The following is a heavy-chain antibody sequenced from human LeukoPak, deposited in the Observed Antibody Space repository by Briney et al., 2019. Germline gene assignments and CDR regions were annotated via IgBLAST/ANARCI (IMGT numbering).Heavy chain of an antibody. CDR1: GGSISSYY. V-gene: IGHV4-59*01. CDR2: IYYSGST. CDR3: ARDLWFGELRI. D-gene: IGHD3-10*01. Sequence: SETLSLTCTVSGGSISSYYWSWIRQPPGKGLEWIGYIYYSGSTNYNPSLKSRATISVDTSKNQFSLKLSSVTAADTAVYYCARDLWFGELRIWGQGTLVTVSS. J-gene: IGHJ4*02.